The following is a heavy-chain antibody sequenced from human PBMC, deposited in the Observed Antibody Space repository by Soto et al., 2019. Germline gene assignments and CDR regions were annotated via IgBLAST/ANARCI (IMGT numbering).Heavy chain of an antibody. CDR1: GFSFSSCA. V-gene: IGHV3-23*01. CDR3: ARDKNYLVDYYYGMDV. D-gene: IGHD1-26*01. CDR2: ISGSGGST. Sequence: GGSLRLSCAASGFSFSSCAMGWVRQAPGQGLEWVSSISGSGGSTYYADSVRGRFTISRDNAKNSLYLQMNSLRAEDTAVYYCARDKNYLVDYYYGMDVWGQGTTVTVSS. J-gene: IGHJ6*02.